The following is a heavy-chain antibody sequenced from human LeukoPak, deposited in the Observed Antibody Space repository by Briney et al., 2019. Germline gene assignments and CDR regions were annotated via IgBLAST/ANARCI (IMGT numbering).Heavy chain of an antibody. CDR1: GFTFSDYY. CDR3: AKGVSSWYYYFDY. J-gene: IGHJ4*02. V-gene: IGHV3-11*04. D-gene: IGHD6-13*01. Sequence: GGSLRLSCAASGFTFSDYYMSWIRQAPGKGLEWVSYISSSGSTIYYADSVKGRFTISRDNSKNTLYLQMNSLRAEDTAVYYCAKGVSSWYYYFDYWGQGTLVTVSS. CDR2: ISSSGSTI.